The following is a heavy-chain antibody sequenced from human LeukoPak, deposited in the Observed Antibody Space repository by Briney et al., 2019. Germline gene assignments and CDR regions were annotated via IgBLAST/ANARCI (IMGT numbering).Heavy chain of an antibody. J-gene: IGHJ6*02. CDR3: AGTRQFYGSGREPPYYYYGMDV. D-gene: IGHD3-10*01. V-gene: IGHV4-39*07. CDR1: GGSISNSSFH. CDR2: INHSGST. Sequence: SETLSLTCTVSGGSISNSSFHWGWIRQPPGKGLEWIGEINHSGSTNYNPSLKSRVTISVDTSKNQFSLKLSSVTAADTAVYYCAGTRQFYGSGREPPYYYYGMDVWGQGTTVTVSS.